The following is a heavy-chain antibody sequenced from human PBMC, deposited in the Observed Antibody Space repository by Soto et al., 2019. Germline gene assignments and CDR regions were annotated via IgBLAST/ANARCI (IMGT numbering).Heavy chain of an antibody. J-gene: IGHJ4*02. CDR2: INHSGST. CDR3: ARGALQAFPQYSYGYISYYFDY. D-gene: IGHD5-18*01. V-gene: IGHV4-34*01. CDR1: GGSFSGYY. Sequence: QVQLQQWGAGLLKPSETLSLTCAVYGGSFSGYYWSWIRQPPGKGLEWIGEINHSGSTNYNPSLKSRVTISVDTSKNQFSLKLSSVTAADTAVYYCARGALQAFPQYSYGYISYYFDYWGQGTLVTVSS.